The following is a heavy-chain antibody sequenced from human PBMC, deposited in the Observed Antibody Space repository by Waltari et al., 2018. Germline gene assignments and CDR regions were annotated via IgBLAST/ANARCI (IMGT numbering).Heavy chain of an antibody. J-gene: IGHJ5*02. CDR2: SYYSAST. CDR1: GGSISSGDYY. D-gene: IGHD5-12*01. CDR3: ARVSATKWFDP. V-gene: IGHV4-30-4*08. Sequence: QVQLQESGPGLVKPSQTLSLTCTVSGGSISSGDYYWSWIRQPPGKGLEWIMYSYYSASTHSNPSLMSRVTIAVDTSKNQFSLKLGSVTAADTAVYYCARVSATKWFDPWGQGTLVTVSS.